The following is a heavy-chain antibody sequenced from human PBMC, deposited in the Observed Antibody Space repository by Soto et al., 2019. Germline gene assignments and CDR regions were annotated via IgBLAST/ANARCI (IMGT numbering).Heavy chain of an antibody. CDR2: TYYRSKWYN. D-gene: IGHD2-15*01. CDR3: ARGTIGYCSGGSCQNWFDP. Sequence: PSQTLSLTCAISGDGVSCNSAAGNWIRQSPSRGLEWLGRTYYRSKWYNDYAVSVKSRITINPDTSKNQFSLQLNSVTPEDTAVYYCARGTIGYCSGGSCQNWFDPWGQGTLVTVSS. CDR1: GDGVSCNSAA. V-gene: IGHV6-1*01. J-gene: IGHJ5*02.